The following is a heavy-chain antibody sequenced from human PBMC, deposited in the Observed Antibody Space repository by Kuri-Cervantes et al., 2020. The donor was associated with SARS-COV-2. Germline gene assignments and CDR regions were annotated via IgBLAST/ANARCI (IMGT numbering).Heavy chain of an antibody. CDR1: GGAINTYNW. D-gene: IGHD2-2*02. V-gene: IGHV4-4*02. CDR2: IFHDGST. CDR3: ARESTYTFDI. J-gene: IGHJ3*02. Sequence: GSLRLSCVVSGGAINTYNWWTWVRQPPGKGLQWIGEIFHDGSTKFNPPLSLRGRVTMSLDKSKNHFSLNLTSVTAADTAVYYCARESTYTFDIWGQGTLVPSPQ.